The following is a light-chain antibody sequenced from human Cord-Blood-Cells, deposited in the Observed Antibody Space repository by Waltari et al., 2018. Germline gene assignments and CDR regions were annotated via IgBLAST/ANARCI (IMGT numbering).Light chain of an antibody. V-gene: IGKV4-1*01. J-gene: IGKJ2*03. CDR3: QQYYSTPYS. CDR1: RSVLYSSNNKNY. Sequence: DILITQSPDSLPVSLGERATITGKSSRSVLYSSNNKNYLAWYQQKPGQPPKLLIYWASTRESGVPDRFSGSGSGTDFTLTISSLQAEDVAVYYCQQYYSTPYSFGQGTKLEIK. CDR2: WAS.